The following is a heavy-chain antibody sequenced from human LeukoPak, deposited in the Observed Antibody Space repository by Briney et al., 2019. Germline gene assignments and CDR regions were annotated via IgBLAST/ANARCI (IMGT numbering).Heavy chain of an antibody. J-gene: IGHJ4*02. V-gene: IGHV3-30*04. CDR2: IGYDGVNK. CDR3: ASAFLRGAPDYLDL. CDR1: GFTFSSYP. Sequence: PGRSLRLSCTASGFTFSSYPFHWVRQAPGKGLQWVAVIGYDGVNKFYTDSVKGHFTISRDDSKSTLYLQMDSLRADDTAVYYCASAFLRGAPDYLDLWGQGTLVTVSS. D-gene: IGHD3-10*01.